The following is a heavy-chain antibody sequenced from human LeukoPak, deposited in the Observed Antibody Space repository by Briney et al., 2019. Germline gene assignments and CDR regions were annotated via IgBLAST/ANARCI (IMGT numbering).Heavy chain of an antibody. J-gene: IGHJ4*02. D-gene: IGHD3/OR15-3a*01. CDR1: GGSFSGYY. CDR2: INHSGST. CDR3: ARLRVFFDWLSLDY. V-gene: IGHV4-34*01. Sequence: SETLSLTCAVYGGSFSGYYWSWIRQPPGKGLEWIGEINHSGSTNYNPSLKSRVTMSVDTSKNQFSLKLSSVTAVDTAVYYCARLRVFFDWLSLDYWGQGTLVTVSS.